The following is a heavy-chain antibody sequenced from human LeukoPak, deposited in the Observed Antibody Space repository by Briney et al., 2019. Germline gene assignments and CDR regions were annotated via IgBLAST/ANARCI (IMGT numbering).Heavy chain of an antibody. CDR1: GFTFSSYA. CDR3: AKVGRRYQLHGAFDI. CDR2: ISGSGGST. J-gene: IGHJ3*02. D-gene: IGHD2-2*01. Sequence: PGGSLRLSCAASGFTFSSYAMSWVRQAPGKGLELVSAISGSGGSTYYADSVKGRFTISRDNSKNTLYLQMNSLRAEDTAVYYCAKVGRRYQLHGAFDIWGQGTMVTVSS. V-gene: IGHV3-23*01.